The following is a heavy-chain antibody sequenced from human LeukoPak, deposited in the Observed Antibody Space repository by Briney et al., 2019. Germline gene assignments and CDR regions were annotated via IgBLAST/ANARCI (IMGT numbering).Heavy chain of an antibody. J-gene: IGHJ6*03. V-gene: IGHV1-69*13. Sequence: ASVKVSCKASGGTFSSYAISWVRQAPGQGLEWMGGIIPIFGTANYAQKFQGRVTITADESTSTAYMELSSLRSEDTAVYYCAVGVYSSSPGAYYYYCYMDVWGKGTTVTVSS. CDR3: AVGVYSSSPGAYYYYCYMDV. D-gene: IGHD6-6*01. CDR1: GGTFSSYA. CDR2: IIPIFGTA.